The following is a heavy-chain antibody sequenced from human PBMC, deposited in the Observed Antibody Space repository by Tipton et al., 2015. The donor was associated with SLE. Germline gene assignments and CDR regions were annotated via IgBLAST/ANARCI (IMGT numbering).Heavy chain of an antibody. D-gene: IGHD5-24*01. J-gene: IGHJ3*02. Sequence: TLSPTCAVSGGSISSGGYSWSWIRQPPGKGLEWIGYIYHSGSTYYNPSLKSRVTVSVDRSKNQFSLKLSSVTAADTAVYYCAREDGLGAFDIWGQGTMVTVSS. CDR3: AREDGLGAFDI. CDR2: IYHSGST. V-gene: IGHV4-30-2*01. CDR1: GGSISSGGYS.